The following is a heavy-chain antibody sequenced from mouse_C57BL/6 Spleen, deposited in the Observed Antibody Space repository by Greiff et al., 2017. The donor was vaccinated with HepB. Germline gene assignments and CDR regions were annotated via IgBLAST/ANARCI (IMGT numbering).Heavy chain of an antibody. Sequence: QVQLQQPGAELVKPGASVKLSCKASGYTFTSYWMQWVKQRPGQGLEWIGEIDPSDSYTNYNQKFKGKATLTVDTSSSTAYMQLSSLTSEDSAVYYCARGGIITPVYFDYWGQGTTLTVSS. J-gene: IGHJ2*01. D-gene: IGHD1-1*01. CDR1: GYTFTSYW. CDR3: ARGGIITPVYFDY. V-gene: IGHV1-50*01. CDR2: IDPSDSYT.